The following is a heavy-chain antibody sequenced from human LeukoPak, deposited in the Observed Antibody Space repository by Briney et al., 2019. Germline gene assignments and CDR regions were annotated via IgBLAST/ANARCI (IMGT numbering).Heavy chain of an antibody. CDR2: IYWDDDK. Sequence: SGPTLVKPXQTLTLTCTFSGFSLSTSGVGVGWIRQPPGKALDWLALIYWDDDKRYSPSLKSRLTITKDTSKNQVVLTMTNMDPVDTATYYCAHSYSSGWYHYFDYWGQGTLVTVSS. J-gene: IGHJ4*02. V-gene: IGHV2-5*02. CDR3: AHSYSSGWYHYFDY. CDR1: GFSLSTSGVG. D-gene: IGHD6-19*01.